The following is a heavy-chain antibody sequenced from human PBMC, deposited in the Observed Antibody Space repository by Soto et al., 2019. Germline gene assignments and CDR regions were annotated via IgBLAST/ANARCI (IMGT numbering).Heavy chain of an antibody. D-gene: IGHD3-22*01. CDR1: GGSIGSGGYY. CDR2: IYYSGST. J-gene: IGHJ5*02. Sequence: SETLSLTCTVSGGSIGSGGYYWSWIRQHPGKGLEWIGCIYYSGSTYYNPSLKSRVTISVDTSKNQFSLKLSSVTAADTAVYYCARTSYDSSGTAADPWGQGTLVT. CDR3: ARTSYDSSGTAADP. V-gene: IGHV4-31*03.